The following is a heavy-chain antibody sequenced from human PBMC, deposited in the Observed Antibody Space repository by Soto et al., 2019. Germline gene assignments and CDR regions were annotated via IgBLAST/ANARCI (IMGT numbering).Heavy chain of an antibody. V-gene: IGHV3-23*01. CDR3: AKTTDGWFSAFAI. Sequence: PGGSLRLSCAASGFIFSSYAMSWVRQAPGKGLEWVSAISGSGTTAYYADSVKGRFTFSRDNSKKTMYLQMNSLRAEDTAVYYCAKTTDGWFSAFAIWGQGPMVTVSS. CDR1: GFIFSSYA. D-gene: IGHD6-19*01. CDR2: ISGSGTTA. J-gene: IGHJ3*02.